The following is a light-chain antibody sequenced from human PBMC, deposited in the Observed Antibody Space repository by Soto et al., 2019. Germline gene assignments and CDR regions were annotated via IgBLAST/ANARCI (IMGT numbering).Light chain of an antibody. CDR3: QRLYSYPPT. CDR2: AAS. J-gene: IGKJ4*01. V-gene: IGKV1-9*01. Sequence: DIQLTQSQSFLSASVGDRVTITCRASQGISRYLAWYQQKPGKAPNLLICAASTLQSGVPSRFSGSGSGTEFTLTISTLQPEDSATFYCQRLYSYPPTFGVGTKVAIK. CDR1: QGISRY.